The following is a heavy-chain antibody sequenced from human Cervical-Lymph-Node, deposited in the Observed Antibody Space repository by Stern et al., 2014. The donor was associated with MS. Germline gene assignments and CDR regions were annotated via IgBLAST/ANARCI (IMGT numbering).Heavy chain of an antibody. CDR3: ARVYGHNYYYYGLDV. CDR1: GGSIRSSTYY. J-gene: IGHJ6*02. V-gene: IGHV4-39*01. D-gene: IGHD2-8*01. CDR2: VFHSGTT. Sequence: QMQLVQSGPGLVKPSETLSLTCTVSGGSIRSSTYYWGWIRQSPGKGLEWIGSVFHSGTTHYNPSLKSRIAISVDTSKNQFSLKLSSIIAADTGVYYCARVYGHNYYYYGLDVWGLGTTVIVAS.